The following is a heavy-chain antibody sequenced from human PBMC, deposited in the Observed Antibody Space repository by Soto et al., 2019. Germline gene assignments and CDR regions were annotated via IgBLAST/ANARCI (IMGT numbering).Heavy chain of an antibody. Sequence: HPGGSLRLSCAASGFTFSSYWMSWVRQAPGKGLEWVANIKQDGSEKYYVDSVKGRFTISRDNAKNSLYLQMNSLRAEDTAVYYCASAYYDFWSGYYTGAFDIWGQGTMGAVSS. V-gene: IGHV3-7*05. CDR2: IKQDGSEK. J-gene: IGHJ3*02. CDR3: ASAYYDFWSGYYTGAFDI. D-gene: IGHD3-3*01. CDR1: GFTFSSYW.